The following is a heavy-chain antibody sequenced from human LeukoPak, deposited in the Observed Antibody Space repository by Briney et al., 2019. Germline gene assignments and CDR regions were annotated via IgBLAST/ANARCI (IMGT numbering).Heavy chain of an antibody. Sequence: ASVKVSCKASGYTFTSYGISWVRQAPGQGLEWMGWISAYNGNTNYAQKLQGRVTMTTDTSTSTAYMELRSLRSDDTAVYYCARGRRLLWFGDDYGMDVWGQGTTVTVSS. CDR1: GYTFTSYG. CDR3: ARGRRLLWFGDDYGMDV. D-gene: IGHD3-10*01. J-gene: IGHJ6*02. V-gene: IGHV1-18*01. CDR2: ISAYNGNT.